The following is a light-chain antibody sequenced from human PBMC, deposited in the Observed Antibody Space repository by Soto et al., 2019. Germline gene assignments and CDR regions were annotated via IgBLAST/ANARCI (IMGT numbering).Light chain of an antibody. CDR1: QTVGRY. J-gene: IGKJ5*01. Sequence: EIVLTQSPATLSLSPGDRVTPSCRASQTVGRYLSWYQHSPGQGPRLLVYDASNRCTGIPARFSGSGSETDFTLTISSLEPEDFAVYYCQQRRHWPITAGQGTRLEIK. CDR2: DAS. V-gene: IGKV3-11*01. CDR3: QQRRHWPIT.